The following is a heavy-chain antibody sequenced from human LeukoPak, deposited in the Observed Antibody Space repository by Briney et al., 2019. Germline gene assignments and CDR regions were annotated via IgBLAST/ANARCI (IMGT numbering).Heavy chain of an antibody. Sequence: GGSLRLSCAASGFTFSSYGMHWVRQAPGKGLEWVAFIRYDGSNKYYADSVKGRFTISRDNSKNTLYLQMNSLRAEDTAVYYCARDGLRFLEWSEPYYFDYWGQGALVTVSS. CDR1: GFTFSSYG. J-gene: IGHJ4*02. V-gene: IGHV3-30*02. CDR3: ARDGLRFLEWSEPYYFDY. CDR2: IRYDGSNK. D-gene: IGHD3-3*01.